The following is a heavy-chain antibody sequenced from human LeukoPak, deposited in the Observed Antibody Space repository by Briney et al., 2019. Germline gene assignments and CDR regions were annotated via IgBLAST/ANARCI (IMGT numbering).Heavy chain of an antibody. Sequence: SETLSLTRTVSGGSISSYYWSWIRQPPGKGLEWIGYIYYSGSTNYNPSLKSRVTISVDTSKNQFSLKLSSVTAADTAVYYCARGGRDGYNYGGPLDYWGQGTLVTVSS. CDR3: ARGGRDGYNYGGPLDY. J-gene: IGHJ4*02. D-gene: IGHD5-24*01. CDR1: GGSISSYY. CDR2: IYYSGST. V-gene: IGHV4-59*01.